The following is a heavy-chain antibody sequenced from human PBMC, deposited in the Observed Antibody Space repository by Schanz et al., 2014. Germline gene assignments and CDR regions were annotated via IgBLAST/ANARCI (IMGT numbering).Heavy chain of an antibody. CDR1: GYTFSDYY. V-gene: IGHV1-2*02. Sequence: QVQLVQPGPEVKKPGASVKVSCKASGYTFSDYYIHWVRQAPGQGLEWMGWINPNTGGTNFAQKFQGRVTMTRDTSTSTVYMELSSLRSEDTAVYYCARAPTAYCSDTSCLGTPFDYWGQGTLVTVSS. J-gene: IGHJ4*02. CDR3: ARAPTAYCSDTSCLGTPFDY. CDR2: INPNTGGT. D-gene: IGHD2-2*01.